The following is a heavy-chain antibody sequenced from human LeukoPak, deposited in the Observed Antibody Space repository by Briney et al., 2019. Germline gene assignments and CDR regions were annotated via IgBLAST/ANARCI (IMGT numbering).Heavy chain of an antibody. V-gene: IGHV3-74*01. CDR1: EFTFSKYW. CDR3: AKASRYSFFFDY. CDR2: INNDGSRT. Sequence: GGSLRLSCVASEFTFSKYWMHWVRQARGKGLVSVSRINNDGSRTTYADSVKGRFTISRDNAKNSLYLQMNSLRAEDTALYYCAKASRYSFFFDYWGQGTLVTVSS. J-gene: IGHJ4*02. D-gene: IGHD5-18*01.